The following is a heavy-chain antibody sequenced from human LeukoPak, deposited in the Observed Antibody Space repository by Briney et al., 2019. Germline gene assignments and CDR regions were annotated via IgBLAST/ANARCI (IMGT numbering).Heavy chain of an antibody. J-gene: IGHJ2*01. CDR2: ISSSSSTI. V-gene: IGHV3-48*04. CDR3: ASPFAMRYLDL. Sequence: GGSLRLSCAASGFTFSSYSMNWVRQAPGKGLEWVSYISSSSSTIYYADSVKGRFTISRDNAKNSLYLQMNSLRAEDTAVYYCASPFAMRYLDLWGRGTLVTVSS. D-gene: IGHD2-2*01. CDR1: GFTFSSYS.